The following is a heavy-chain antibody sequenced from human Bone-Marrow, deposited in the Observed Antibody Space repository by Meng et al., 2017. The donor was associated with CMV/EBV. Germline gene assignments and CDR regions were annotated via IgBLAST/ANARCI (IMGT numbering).Heavy chain of an antibody. CDR2: IIPILGIA. V-gene: IGHV1-69*10. CDR3: ARDVEDCSSTSCYVAWFDP. Sequence: SVKVSCKASGGTFSSYAISWVRQAPGQGLEGMGGIIPILGIANYAQKFQGRVTITADKSTSTAYMELSSLRSEDTAVYYCARDVEDCSSTSCYVAWFDPWGQGTLVTVSS. CDR1: GGTFSSYA. J-gene: IGHJ5*02. D-gene: IGHD2-2*01.